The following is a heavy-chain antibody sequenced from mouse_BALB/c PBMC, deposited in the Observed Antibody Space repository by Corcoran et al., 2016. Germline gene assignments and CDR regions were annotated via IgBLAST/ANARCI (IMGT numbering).Heavy chain of an antibody. D-gene: IGHD2-3*01. CDR2: IWWNDDK. J-gene: IGHJ1*01. CDR3: ARREQGRWLFDV. Sequence: VTLKESGSGILKPSQTLSLTCSFSWFSLSTSGMVVGWIRQPSGKGLEWRAHIWWNDDKYYNPSLKSQLTISKETSRNHVFIKITSVDTADTATYYCARREQGRWLFDVWGAGTTVTVSS. V-gene: IGHV8-5*01. CDR1: WFSLSTSGMV.